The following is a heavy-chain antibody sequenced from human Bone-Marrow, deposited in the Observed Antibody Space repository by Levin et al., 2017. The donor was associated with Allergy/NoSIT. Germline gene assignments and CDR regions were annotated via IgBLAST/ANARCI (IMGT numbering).Heavy chain of an antibody. J-gene: IGHJ4*02. D-gene: IGHD3-9*01. CDR1: GFTFSSHS. CDR3: ARDHITIFSLYFDY. CDR2: ISTTSSTI. Sequence: GGSLRLSCAASGFTFSSHSMNWVRQAPGKGLEWVSYISTTSSTIYYADSVKGRFTISRDNAKNSLYLQMNSLRDEDTAAYYCARDHITIFSLYFDYWGPGTLVTVSS. V-gene: IGHV3-48*02.